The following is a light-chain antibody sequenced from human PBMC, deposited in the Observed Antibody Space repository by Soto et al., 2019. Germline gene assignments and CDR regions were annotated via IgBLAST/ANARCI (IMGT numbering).Light chain of an antibody. CDR3: QSYDSSLSALV. CDR1: SSNIGSQN. CDR2: GNA. J-gene: IGLJ3*02. V-gene: IGLV1-40*01. Sequence: QSAVTQPPSVSGAPGQRVTISCTGSSSNIGSQNVQWYQQFPGTAPKLLIYGNANRPGGVPARFAGSKSGTSAYLAITGLQAEDEADYYCQSYDSSLSALVFGGGTKLTVL.